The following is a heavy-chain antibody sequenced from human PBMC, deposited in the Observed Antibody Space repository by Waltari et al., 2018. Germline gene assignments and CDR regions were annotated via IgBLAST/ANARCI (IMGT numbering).Heavy chain of an antibody. CDR2: MRSDGTGT. CDR3: ASGIQLSSW. V-gene: IGHV3-74*01. D-gene: IGHD5-18*01. J-gene: IGHJ4*02. CDR1: GFNFSTYW. Sequence: EVLLVESGGGLVQPGGSLRLSCAASGFNFSTYWMHWVRQAPGKGLLWVSRMRSDGTGTDYADSVKGRFTISRDNAKNTLFLQMDSLRAEDTAVYYCASGIQLSSWGGQGTLVSVSS.